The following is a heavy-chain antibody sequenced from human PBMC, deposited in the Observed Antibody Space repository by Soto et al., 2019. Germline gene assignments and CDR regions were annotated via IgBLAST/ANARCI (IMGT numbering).Heavy chain of an antibody. CDR2: IWHDGGSR. CDR3: ATDETQFERRPSYGMDV. Sequence: GGSLRLSCVASGFTFSNYGMHWVRQAPGKGLEWVAVIWHDGGSRFYADSVKGRFTISRGNTKKTLYLQMTSLRAEDTAVYYCATDETQFERRPSYGMDVWGQGTTVTVSS. V-gene: IGHV3-33*01. CDR1: GFTFSNYG. J-gene: IGHJ6*02. D-gene: IGHD1-1*01.